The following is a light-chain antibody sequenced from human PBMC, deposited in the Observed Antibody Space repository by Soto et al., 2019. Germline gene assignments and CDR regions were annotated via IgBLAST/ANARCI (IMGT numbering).Light chain of an antibody. CDR2: KDS. V-gene: IGLV3-25*03. Sequence: SYELTQPPSVSVSPGKTARITCSGDALPKQYAYWYQQKPGQAPVLVIYKDSERPSGIPERFSGSSSGTTVTLTIIGVQAEDEADYYCQSADSSGTYYVFGTGTKLTVL. CDR3: QSADSSGTYYV. J-gene: IGLJ1*01. CDR1: ALPKQY.